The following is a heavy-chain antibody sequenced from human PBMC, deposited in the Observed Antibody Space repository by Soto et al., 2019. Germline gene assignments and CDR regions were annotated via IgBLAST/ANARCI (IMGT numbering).Heavy chain of an antibody. CDR2: INAGNGNT. V-gene: IGHV1-3*01. D-gene: IGHD2-8*01. CDR3: ARDAYRDIVLISGMDV. Sequence: QVPLVQSGAEVKKPGASVKVSCKASGYTFTSYAMHWVRQAPGQRLEWMGWINAGNGNTKYSQKFQGRVTITRDTSASTAYMELSSLRSEDTAVYYCARDAYRDIVLISGMDVWGQGTTVTVSS. CDR1: GYTFTSYA. J-gene: IGHJ6*02.